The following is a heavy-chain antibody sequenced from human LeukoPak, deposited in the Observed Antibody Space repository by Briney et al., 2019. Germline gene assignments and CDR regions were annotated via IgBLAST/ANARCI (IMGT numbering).Heavy chain of an antibody. J-gene: IGHJ3*02. Sequence: ASVTVSRKASGSTFTIYGINWVRQAPGQGLEWVGWISAYNGNTNYAQKLPGRDTMTTDTAASPAYMELRSLRSDDTAVYYCARDRGGRGYYDSSGYYRDAFDIWGQGTMVTVSS. D-gene: IGHD3-22*01. CDR1: GSTFTIYG. V-gene: IGHV1-18*01. CDR3: ARDRGGRGYYDSSGYYRDAFDI. CDR2: ISAYNGNT.